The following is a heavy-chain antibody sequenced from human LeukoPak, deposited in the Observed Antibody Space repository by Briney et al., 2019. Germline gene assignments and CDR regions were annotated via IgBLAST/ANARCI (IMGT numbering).Heavy chain of an antibody. Sequence: SGTLSLTCAVYGGSFSGYYWSWIRQPPGKGLEWIGEINHSGSTNYNPSLKSRVTISVDTSKNQFSLKLSSVTAADTAVYYCARARRGGYYYYGMDVWGQGTTVTVSS. V-gene: IGHV4-34*01. J-gene: IGHJ6*02. D-gene: IGHD2-15*01. CDR3: ARARRGGYYYYGMDV. CDR1: GGSFSGYY. CDR2: INHSGST.